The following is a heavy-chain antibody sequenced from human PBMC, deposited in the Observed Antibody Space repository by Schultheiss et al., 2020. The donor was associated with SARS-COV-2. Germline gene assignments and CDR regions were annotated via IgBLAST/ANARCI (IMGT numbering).Heavy chain of an antibody. Sequence: SETLSLTCTVSGGSISSYYWSWIRQPPGKGLEWIGYIYYSGSTYYNPSLKSRVTISVDTSKNQFSLKLSSVTAADTAVYYCASGGLRFLEWSLGYYYYYMDVWGKGTTVTVSS. CDR1: GGSISSYY. D-gene: IGHD3-3*01. CDR3: ASGGLRFLEWSLGYYYYYMDV. V-gene: IGHV4-59*08. J-gene: IGHJ6*03. CDR2: IYYSGST.